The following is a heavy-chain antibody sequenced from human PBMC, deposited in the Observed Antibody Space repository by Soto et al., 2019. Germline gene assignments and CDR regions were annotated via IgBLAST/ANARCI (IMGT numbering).Heavy chain of an antibody. CDR3: ARGSGYNFY. Sequence: GESLKISCKGSGYSFSSHWIGWVRQMPGKGLEWMGIIYPSDSDTRYSPSFEGQVTISVDKSITTAYLQWSSLKASDTAMYYCARGSGYNFYWGQGTLVTVSS. V-gene: IGHV5-51*01. J-gene: IGHJ4*02. CDR2: IYPSDSDT. D-gene: IGHD5-12*01. CDR1: GYSFSSHW.